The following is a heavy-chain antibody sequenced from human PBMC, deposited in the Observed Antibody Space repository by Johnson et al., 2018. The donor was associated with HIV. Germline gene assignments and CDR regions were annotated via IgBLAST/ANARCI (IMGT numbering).Heavy chain of an antibody. CDR3: SEVGTRYTPGYGVHV. J-gene: IGHJ3*01. D-gene: IGHD1-26*01. Sequence: VQLVESGGGLVQPGGSLRLSCATSGFTFSTYAMHWVRLAPGKGLEYVSGISTNGGSPYYANSVKVRFTISRDSSKNTLYLQMNSLRTEDTAVYYGSEVGTRYTPGYGVHVWGQGTSVTVSS. CDR2: ISTNGGSP. CDR1: GFTFSTYA. V-gene: IGHV3-64*01.